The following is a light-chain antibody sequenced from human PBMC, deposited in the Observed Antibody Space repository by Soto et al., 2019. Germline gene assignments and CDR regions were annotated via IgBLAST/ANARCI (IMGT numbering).Light chain of an antibody. CDR1: QSVFYSSNNKNY. J-gene: IGKJ2*01. V-gene: IGKV4-1*01. CDR2: WAS. Sequence: DIVMTQSPDSLAVSLGERATINCKSSQSVFYSSNNKNYLAWYQQKPRQPPKLLIYWASTRESGVPDRFSGSGSGTDFTLTISSLQAEDVAVYSCQQYHSTPYTFGQGTKLEIK. CDR3: QQYHSTPYT.